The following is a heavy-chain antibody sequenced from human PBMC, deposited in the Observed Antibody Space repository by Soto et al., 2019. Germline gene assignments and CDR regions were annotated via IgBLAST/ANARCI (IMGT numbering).Heavy chain of an antibody. CDR3: ARDRDGDYVFDY. J-gene: IGHJ4*02. Sequence: SETLSLTCSVSGGSISSSDDYWGWFRQPPGKGLEWIGSIYYSGSTYYNPSLNSRVTISVDTSKNQFSLKLSSVTAADTAVYYCARDRDGDYVFDYWGQGTLVTVSS. D-gene: IGHD4-17*01. CDR1: GGSISSSDDY. CDR2: IYYSGST. V-gene: IGHV4-39*07.